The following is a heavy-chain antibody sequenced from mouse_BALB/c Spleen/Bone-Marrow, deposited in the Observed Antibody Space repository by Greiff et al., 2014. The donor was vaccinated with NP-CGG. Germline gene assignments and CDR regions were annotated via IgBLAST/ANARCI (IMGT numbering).Heavy chain of an antibody. CDR3: ARSYGNWYFDV. V-gene: IGHV1S29*02. J-gene: IGHJ1*01. D-gene: IGHD2-10*02. CDR2: IYPYNGGT. CDR1: GYTFTDYN. Sequence: EVKLLESGPELVKPGASVKISCKASGYTFTDYNMHWVKQSHGKSLEWIGYIYPYNGGTGYNQKFKSKATLTVDNSPSTAYMELRSLTSEDSAVYYCARSYGNWYFDVWGAGTTVTVSS.